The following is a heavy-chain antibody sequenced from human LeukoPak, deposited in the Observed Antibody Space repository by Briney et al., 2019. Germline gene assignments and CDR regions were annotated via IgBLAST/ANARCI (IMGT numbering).Heavy chain of an antibody. J-gene: IGHJ6*03. CDR2: ISAGGDRT. D-gene: IGHD6-19*01. Sequence: GGSLRLSCAASGFRFNSYGMTWVRLAPGKGLEWVSAISAGGDRTYYADAVKGRFTISRDNSNNTLYLQMNSLRAEDTAVYYCARAGSSGWYIRRYYYYYMDVWGKGTTVTVSS. CDR3: ARAGSSGWYIRRYYYYYMDV. V-gene: IGHV3-23*01. CDR1: GFRFNSYG.